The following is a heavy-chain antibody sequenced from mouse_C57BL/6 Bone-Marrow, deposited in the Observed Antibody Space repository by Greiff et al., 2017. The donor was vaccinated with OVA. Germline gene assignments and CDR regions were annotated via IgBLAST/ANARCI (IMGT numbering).Heavy chain of an antibody. Sequence: VQLQQPGAELVKPGASVKMSCKASGYTFTSYWITWVKQRPGQGLEWIGDIYPGSGSTNYNEKFKSKATLTVDTSSSTAYMQLSSLTSEDSAVYYCARYWDYGSLAWFAYWGQGTLVTVSA. CDR2: IYPGSGST. D-gene: IGHD1-1*01. J-gene: IGHJ3*01. CDR1: GYTFTSYW. V-gene: IGHV1-55*01. CDR3: ARYWDYGSLAWFAY.